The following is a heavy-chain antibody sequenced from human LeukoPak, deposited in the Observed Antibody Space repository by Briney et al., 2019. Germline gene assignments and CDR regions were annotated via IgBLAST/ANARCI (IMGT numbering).Heavy chain of an antibody. CDR3: ARGRSVTMVQGVTAVTYFDY. D-gene: IGHD3-10*01. J-gene: IGHJ4*02. CDR1: GGSISSSSYY. Sequence: PSETLSLTCTVSGGSISSSSYYWGWIRQPPGKGLEWIGSLYYTGYTHYNPSLTSRVTISVDTSKNQFSLKLSSVTAADTAVYYCARGRSVTMVQGVTAVTYFDYWGQGTLVTVSS. V-gene: IGHV4-39*01. CDR2: LYYTGYT.